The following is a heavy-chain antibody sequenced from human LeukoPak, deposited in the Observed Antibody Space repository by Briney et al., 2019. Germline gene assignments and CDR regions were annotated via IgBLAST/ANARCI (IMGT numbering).Heavy chain of an antibody. V-gene: IGHV3-21*01. CDR2: ISSSSSYI. J-gene: IGHJ4*02. CDR1: GFTFSNYG. D-gene: IGHD6-6*01. CDR3: ARECIAARREAMDY. Sequence: PGGSLRLSCESSGFTFSNYGMNWVRQAPGKGLEWVSSISSSSSYIYYADSVKGRFTISRDNAKNSLYLQMNSLRAEDTAVYYCARECIAARREAMDYWGQGTLVTVSS.